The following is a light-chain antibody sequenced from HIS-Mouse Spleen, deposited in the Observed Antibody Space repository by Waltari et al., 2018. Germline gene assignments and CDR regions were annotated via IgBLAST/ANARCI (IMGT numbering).Light chain of an antibody. CDR2: EGS. V-gene: IGLV2-23*01. CDR3: CSYAGSSTPWV. Sequence: QSALTQPASVSGSPGQSITISCTGTSRDVGSDNLVPWYQQHPGKAPKLMIYEGSKRPSGVSNRFSGSKSGNTASLTISGLQAEDEADYYCCSYAGSSTPWVFGGGTKLTVL. CDR1: SRDVGSDNL. J-gene: IGLJ3*02.